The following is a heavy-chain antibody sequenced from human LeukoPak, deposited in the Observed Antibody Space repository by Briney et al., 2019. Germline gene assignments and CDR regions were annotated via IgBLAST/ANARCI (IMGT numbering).Heavy chain of an antibody. CDR3: ARGPYYYDSSGSP. Sequence: SETLSLTCAVYGGSFSGYYWSWIRQHPGKGLEWIGEINHSGSTNYNPSLKSRVTISVDTSKNQFSLKLSSVTAADTAVYYCARGPYYYDSSGSPWGQGTMVTVSS. D-gene: IGHD3-22*01. V-gene: IGHV4-34*01. CDR2: INHSGST. CDR1: GGSFSGYY. J-gene: IGHJ3*01.